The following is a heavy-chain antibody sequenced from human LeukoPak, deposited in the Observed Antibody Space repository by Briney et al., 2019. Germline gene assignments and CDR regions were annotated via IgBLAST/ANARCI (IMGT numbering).Heavy chain of an antibody. J-gene: IGHJ4*02. CDR3: TGYSYGSYYFDY. Sequence: SVKVSCKASGATFSSYVTGWVQRAPGQGLEWMGGIIPIFGTANYAQKFQGRVTITADESTSTAYMELSSLRSEDAAVYYCTGYSYGSYYFDYWGQGTLVTVSS. CDR2: IIPIFGTA. D-gene: IGHD5-18*01. CDR1: GATFSSYV. V-gene: IGHV1-69*13.